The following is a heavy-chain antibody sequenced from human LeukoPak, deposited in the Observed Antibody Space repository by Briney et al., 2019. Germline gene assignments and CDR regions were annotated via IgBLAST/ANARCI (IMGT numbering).Heavy chain of an antibody. Sequence: PEGSLRLSCAASGFTFSSYAMHWVRQAPGKGLEWVAVISYDGGNKYYADSVKGRFTISRDNAKNSLCLQMNSLRAEDTAVYYCARELLGVVGTNTVDVWGQGTTVAVSS. D-gene: IGHD3-3*01. V-gene: IGHV3-30-3*01. CDR3: ARELLGVVGTNTVDV. CDR1: GFTFSSYA. CDR2: ISYDGGNK. J-gene: IGHJ6*02.